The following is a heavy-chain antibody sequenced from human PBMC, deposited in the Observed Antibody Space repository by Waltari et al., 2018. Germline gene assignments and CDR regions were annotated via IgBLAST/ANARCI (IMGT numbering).Heavy chain of an antibody. J-gene: IGHJ4*02. CDR3: ARELWDLPSYFDY. CDR1: GYTFTSFP. Sequence: VQLVQSGAEVKKPGASVTISCKAAGYTFTSFPVPWLRPAPGQGLEWMGRINADNGDTKYSQKFQDRLTITRDTSATTLYMELSSLRSEDTAVYFCARELWDLPSYFDYWGQGTLVTVSS. D-gene: IGHD1-26*01. V-gene: IGHV1-3*01. CDR2: INADNGDT.